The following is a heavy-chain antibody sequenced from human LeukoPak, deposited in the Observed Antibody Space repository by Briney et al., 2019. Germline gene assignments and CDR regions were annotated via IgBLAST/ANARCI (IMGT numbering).Heavy chain of an antibody. CDR3: ARDGSPYYYDSSGHFDY. V-gene: IGHV4-39*07. J-gene: IGHJ4*02. D-gene: IGHD3-22*01. CDR2: IYYSGST. Sequence: SETLSLTCTVSGGSISSSSYYWGWIRQPPGKGLEWIGSIYYSGSTYYNPSLKSRVTISVDTSKNQFSLKLSSVTAADTAVYYCARDGSPYYYDSSGHFDYWGQGTLVTVSS. CDR1: GGSISSSSYY.